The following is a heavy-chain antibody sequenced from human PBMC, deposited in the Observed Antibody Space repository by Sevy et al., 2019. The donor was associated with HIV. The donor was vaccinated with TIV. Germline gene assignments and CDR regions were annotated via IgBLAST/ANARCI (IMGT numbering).Heavy chain of an antibody. CDR1: GYSFTKYW. Sequence: GESLKISCKGSGYSFTKYWIGWVRQMPGKGLEWMGIIYPGDSDTRYSPSFQGQVTISADKSISTAYLQWSSLKASDTAMYYCARGYYDILTGYYNFMGWFDPWGQGTLVTVSS. CDR3: ARGYYDILTGYYNFMGWFDP. CDR2: IYPGDSDT. J-gene: IGHJ5*02. V-gene: IGHV5-51*01. D-gene: IGHD3-9*01.